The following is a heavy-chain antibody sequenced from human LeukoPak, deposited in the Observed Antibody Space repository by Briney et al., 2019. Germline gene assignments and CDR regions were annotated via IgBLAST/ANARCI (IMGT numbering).Heavy chain of an antibody. CDR3: ATYYGGVGGRGH. J-gene: IGHJ4*02. CDR1: GGSVSSGNYH. D-gene: IGHD2-21*01. CDR2: NGNT. Sequence: SETLSLTCTVSGGSVSSGNYHRSWIRQAPGKGLEWIGHNGNTNYNPSLKSRVTISIDTSKNQFSLNLNTVTAADTAVYYCATYYGGVGGRGHWGPGTLVTVSS. V-gene: IGHV4-61*01.